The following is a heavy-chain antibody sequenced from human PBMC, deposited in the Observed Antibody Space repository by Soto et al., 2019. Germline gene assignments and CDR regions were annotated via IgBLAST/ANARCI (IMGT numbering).Heavy chain of an antibody. Sequence: PSETLSLTCTVSVGPVISGSYYWSWIRQPPGKGLEWIGYIYYSGSTNYNPSLKSRVTISVDTSKNQFSLKLSSVTAADTAVYYCARVRWITMVRGVHYGMDVWGQGTTVTVS. V-gene: IGHV4-61*01. CDR2: IYYSGST. D-gene: IGHD3-10*01. J-gene: IGHJ6*02. CDR3: ARVRWITMVRGVHYGMDV. CDR1: VGPVISGSYY.